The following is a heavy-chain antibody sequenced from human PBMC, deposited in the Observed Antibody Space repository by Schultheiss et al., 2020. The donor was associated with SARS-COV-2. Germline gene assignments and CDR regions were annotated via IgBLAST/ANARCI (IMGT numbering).Heavy chain of an antibody. CDR2: IYYSGST. CDR3: ARGSAYDPYYFDY. V-gene: IGHV4-38-2*01. J-gene: IGHJ4*02. D-gene: IGHD5-12*01. Sequence: SQTLSLTCGVSDYSITSVYYWGWIRQPPGKGLEWIGYIYYSGSTNYNPSLKSRVTISVDTSKNQFSLKLSSVTAADTAVYYCARGSAYDPYYFDYWGQGTLVTVSS. CDR1: DYSITSVYY.